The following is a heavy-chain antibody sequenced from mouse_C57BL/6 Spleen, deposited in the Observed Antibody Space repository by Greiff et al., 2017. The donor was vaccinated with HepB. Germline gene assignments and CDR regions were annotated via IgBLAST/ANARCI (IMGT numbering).Heavy chain of an antibody. CDR2: IDPSDSYT. V-gene: IGHV1-59*01. CDR3: ARNYSYAMDY. Sequence: QVQLQQPGAELVRPGTSVKLSCKASGYTFTSYWMHWVKQRPGQGLEWIGVIDPSDSYTNYNQKFKGKATLTVDTSSSTAYMPLSSLTSEDSAVYYCARNYSYAMDYWGQGTSVTVSS. CDR1: GYTFTSYW. J-gene: IGHJ4*01.